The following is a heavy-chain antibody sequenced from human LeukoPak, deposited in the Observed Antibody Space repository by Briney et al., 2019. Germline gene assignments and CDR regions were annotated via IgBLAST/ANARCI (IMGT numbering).Heavy chain of an antibody. D-gene: IGHD3-22*01. V-gene: IGHV4-34*01. CDR2: ISHSGSS. Sequence: PSETLSLTCAVYGGSFSGYYWSWIRQPPGKGLEWIGEISHSGSSNSNPSLKSRVTMSADMSKNQFSLKLSSVTAADMAVYFCARLAYYLDSSGYYLYYFDNWGQGTLVTVSS. J-gene: IGHJ4*02. CDR3: ARLAYYLDSSGYYLYYFDN. CDR1: GGSFSGYY.